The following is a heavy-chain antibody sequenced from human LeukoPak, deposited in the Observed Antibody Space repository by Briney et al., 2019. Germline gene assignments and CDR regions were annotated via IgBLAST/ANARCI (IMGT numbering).Heavy chain of an antibody. V-gene: IGHV1-8*01. J-gene: IGHJ6*02. CDR3: ARVEMTMVRGVIVYYYYGMDV. CDR2: MNPNSGNT. Sequence: ASVKVSCKASGYTFTSYDINWVRQATGQGLEWMGWMNPNSGNTGYAQKFQGRVTMTRNTSISTAYMELSSLRFEDTAVYYCARVEMTMVRGVIVYYYYGMDVWGQGTTVTVSS. D-gene: IGHD3-10*01. CDR1: GYTFTSYD.